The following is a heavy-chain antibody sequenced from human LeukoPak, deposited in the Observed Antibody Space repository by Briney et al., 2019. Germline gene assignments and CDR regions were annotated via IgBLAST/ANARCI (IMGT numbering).Heavy chain of an antibody. Sequence: ASVKVSCKASGYTFTTYNINWVRQAPGQGLEWMGWISGYNGNTNYAQKLQGRVTMTTDTSTSTAYMELRSLRSDDTAVYYCARGWDYIAAAGIYFQHWGQGTLVTVSS. J-gene: IGHJ1*01. CDR1: GYTFTTYN. V-gene: IGHV1-18*01. CDR2: ISGYNGNT. CDR3: ARGWDYIAAAGIYFQH. D-gene: IGHD6-13*01.